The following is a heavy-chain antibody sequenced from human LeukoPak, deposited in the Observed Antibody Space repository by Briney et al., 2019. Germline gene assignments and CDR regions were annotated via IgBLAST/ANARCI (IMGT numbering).Heavy chain of an antibody. D-gene: IGHD1-1*01. Sequence: PSETLSLTCTVSGGSISSYYWSWIRQPPGKGLEWIGYIYYSGSTNYNPSLKSRVTISVDTSKNQFSLKLSSVTAADTAVYYCARFAATTAGTKYNWFDPWGQGTLVTVSS. CDR1: GGSISSYY. J-gene: IGHJ5*02. V-gene: IGHV4-59*01. CDR2: IYYSGST. CDR3: ARFAATTAGTKYNWFDP.